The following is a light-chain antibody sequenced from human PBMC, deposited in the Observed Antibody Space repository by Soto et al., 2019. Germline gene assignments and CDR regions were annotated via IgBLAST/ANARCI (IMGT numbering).Light chain of an antibody. CDR3: SSYTRTTLVV. J-gene: IGLJ2*01. CDR2: EVS. Sequence: QSALTQPASVSGSPGQSITISCTGSSSDVGGYNYVSWYQQHPGKAPKLMIYEVSNRPSGVSNRFSGSKSGNTASLTISGLQAEDEADYYCSSYTRTTLVVFGGGTKLTV. CDR1: SSDVGGYNY. V-gene: IGLV2-14*01.